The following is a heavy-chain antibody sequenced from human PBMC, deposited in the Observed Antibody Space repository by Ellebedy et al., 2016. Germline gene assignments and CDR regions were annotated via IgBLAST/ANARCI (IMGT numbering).Heavy chain of an antibody. D-gene: IGHD3-22*01. J-gene: IGHJ5*02. V-gene: IGHV4-39*01. Sequence: SETLSLXXTVSGGSISSSSSYWGWIRQPPGKGLEWIGSIYYSGSTYYNPSLKSRVTISVDTSKNQFSLKLSSVTAADTAVYYCARHEAITMIVVVIWGWFDPWGQGTLVTVSS. CDR3: ARHEAITMIVVVIWGWFDP. CDR1: GGSISSSSSY. CDR2: IYYSGST.